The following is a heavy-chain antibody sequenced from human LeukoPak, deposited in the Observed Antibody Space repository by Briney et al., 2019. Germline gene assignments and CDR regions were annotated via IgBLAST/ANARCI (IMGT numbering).Heavy chain of an antibody. J-gene: IGHJ5*01. CDR1: GYSFSNYW. CDR2: IDPSDSYT. Sequence: GESLKISCKGSGYSFSNYWISWVRQMPGKGLEWLGNIDPSDSYTNYSPSFQGHVTISADKSISTAYLQWSRLKASDTAIYYCAKGDGYDSDSWGQGTLVSVFS. V-gene: IGHV5-10-1*01. CDR3: AKGDGYDSDS. D-gene: IGHD5-12*01.